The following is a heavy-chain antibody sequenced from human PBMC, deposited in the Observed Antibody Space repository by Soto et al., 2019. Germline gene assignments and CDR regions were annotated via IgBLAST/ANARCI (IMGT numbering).Heavy chain of an antibody. CDR2: IGIAGDA. V-gene: IGHV3-13*01. J-gene: IGHJ3*02. D-gene: IGHD2-15*01. CDR3: ARAYCSGASCYGGEFAFDI. Sequence: EVQLVESGGGLVQPGGSLRLSCAASGFTFTSYDMHWVRQAPGKGLEWVSSIGIAGDAYYPGSVKGRFTISREDAKNSLYLQMNSLRAGDTAAYYCARAYCSGASCYGGEFAFDIWGQGTMVTVSP. CDR1: GFTFTSYD.